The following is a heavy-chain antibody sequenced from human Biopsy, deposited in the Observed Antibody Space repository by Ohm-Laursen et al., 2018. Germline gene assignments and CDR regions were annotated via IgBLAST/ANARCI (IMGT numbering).Heavy chain of an antibody. V-gene: IGHV4-4*07. D-gene: IGHD3-22*01. CDR3: ASVVLGPTNDAFDL. CDR2: IYPGGGN. J-gene: IGHJ3*01. Sequence: TLSLTCNVSGGDINNYYWSWIRQPAGKGLEWIGRIYPGGGNNYNPSMKSRVTMTVDTSKTQLFLRLRFVTAADTAMYYCASVVLGPTNDAFDLWGQGTMVVVSS. CDR1: GGDINNYY.